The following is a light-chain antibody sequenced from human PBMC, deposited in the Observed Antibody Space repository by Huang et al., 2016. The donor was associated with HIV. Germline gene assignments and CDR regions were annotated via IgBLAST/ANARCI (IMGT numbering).Light chain of an antibody. J-gene: IGKJ1*01. CDR3: QQRSNWPPAWT. V-gene: IGKV3-11*01. CDR1: QSVSSY. CDR2: DAS. Sequence: EIVLTQSPATLSLSPGERATLSCRASQSVSSYLAWYQQKPGQAPRLLIYDASNRATGIPARFSGSGAGTDCTLTIGSLEPEDFAVYYCQQRSNWPPAWTFGQGTKVEIK.